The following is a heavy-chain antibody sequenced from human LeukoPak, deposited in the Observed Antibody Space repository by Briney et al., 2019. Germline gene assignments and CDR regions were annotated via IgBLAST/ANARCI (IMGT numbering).Heavy chain of an antibody. CDR3: ARDRRVVTVVPELYPSEPAFDY. D-gene: IGHD3-10*01. J-gene: IGHJ4*02. Sequence: EASVKVSCKASGGTFSSYAISWARQAPGQGLEWMGRIIPILGIANYAQKFQGRVTITADKSTSTAYMELSSLRSEDTAVYYCARDRRVVTVVPELYPSEPAFDYWGQGTLVTVSS. V-gene: IGHV1-69*04. CDR1: GGTFSSYA. CDR2: IIPILGIA.